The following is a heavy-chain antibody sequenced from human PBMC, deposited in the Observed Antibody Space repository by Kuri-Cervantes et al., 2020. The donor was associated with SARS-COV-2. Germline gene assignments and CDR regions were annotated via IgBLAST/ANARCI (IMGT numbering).Heavy chain of an antibody. D-gene: IGHD1-26*01. CDR2: IYYSGST. J-gene: IGHJ4*02. Sequence: SETLSLTCTVSGGSISSSSYYWGWIRQPPGKGLEWIRSIYYSGSTYYNPSLKSRVTISVDTSKNQFSLNLRSVTAADTAVYYCARLSGSQGYYFDCWGQGTLVTVSS. CDR1: GGSISSSSYY. V-gene: IGHV4-39*07. CDR3: ARLSGSQGYYFDC.